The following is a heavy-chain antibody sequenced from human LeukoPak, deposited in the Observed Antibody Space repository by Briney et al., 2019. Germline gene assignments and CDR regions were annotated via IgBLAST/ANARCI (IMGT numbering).Heavy chain of an antibody. V-gene: IGHV3-33*01. Sequence: PGGSLRLSCAASGFTFSSYGMHWVRQAPGKGLEWVAVIWYDGSNKYYADSVKGRFTISRDNSKNTLYLQMNSPRAEDTAVYYCARDATVTTYYFDYWGQGTLVTVSS. D-gene: IGHD4-17*01. CDR2: IWYDGSNK. CDR3: ARDATVTTYYFDY. CDR1: GFTFSSYG. J-gene: IGHJ4*02.